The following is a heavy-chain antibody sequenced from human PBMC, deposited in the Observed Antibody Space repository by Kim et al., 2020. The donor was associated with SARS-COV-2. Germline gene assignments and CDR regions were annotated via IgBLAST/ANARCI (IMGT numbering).Heavy chain of an antibody. Sequence: ASVKVSCKASGYTFTSYGISWVRQAPGQGLEWMGWISAYNGNTNYAQKLQGRVTMTTDTSTSTAYMELMSLRSDDTAVYYCARSYGSGSYHLFYYYGMDVWGQRTTVTVSS. J-gene: IGHJ6*02. CDR2: ISAYNGNT. V-gene: IGHV1-18*01. D-gene: IGHD3-10*01. CDR3: ARSYGSGSYHLFYYYGMDV. CDR1: GYTFTSYG.